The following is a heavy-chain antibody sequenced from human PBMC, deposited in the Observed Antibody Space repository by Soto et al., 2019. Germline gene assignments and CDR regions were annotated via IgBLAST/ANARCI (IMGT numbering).Heavy chain of an antibody. Sequence: GESLKISCKGSGFTFTSYWIAWVRQMPGKGLEWMGIILPDDSDTRYSPSFQGQVTISADKSISTAYLQWSSLKASDTAMYYCARKGKNSRGQYWLDPWGQGTLVTVSS. CDR3: ARKGKNSRGQYWLDP. D-gene: IGHD2-15*01. CDR2: ILPDDSDT. CDR1: GFTFTSYW. J-gene: IGHJ5*02. V-gene: IGHV5-51*01.